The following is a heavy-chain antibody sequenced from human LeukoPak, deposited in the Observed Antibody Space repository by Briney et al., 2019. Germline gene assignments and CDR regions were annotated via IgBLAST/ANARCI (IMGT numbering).Heavy chain of an antibody. J-gene: IGHJ6*02. D-gene: IGHD3-10*01. CDR3: AREVDRYYGSGSYPDV. Sequence: PSETLSLTCTVSGGSVSSSSYYWGWIRQPPGKGLEWIGSIYYSGSTYYNPSLKSRVTISVDTSKNQFSLKLSSVTAADTAVYYCAREVDRYYGSGSYPDVWGQGTTVTVFS. CDR2: IYYSGST. V-gene: IGHV4-39*07. CDR1: GGSVSSSSYY.